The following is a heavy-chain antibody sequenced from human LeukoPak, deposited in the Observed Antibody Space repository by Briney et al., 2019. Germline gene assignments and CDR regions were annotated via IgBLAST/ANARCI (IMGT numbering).Heavy chain of an antibody. D-gene: IGHD5-12*01. V-gene: IGHV3-53*01. CDR2: IYSGGST. J-gene: IGHJ4*02. CDR3: AREDIRRSGIFDY. Sequence: GGSLRLSCAASGFTVSSNYMSWVRQAPGKGLEWVSVIYSGGSTYYADSVKGRFTISRDNSKNTLYLQMNSLRAEDTAVYYCAREDIRRSGIFDYWGQGTLVTASS. CDR1: GFTVSSNY.